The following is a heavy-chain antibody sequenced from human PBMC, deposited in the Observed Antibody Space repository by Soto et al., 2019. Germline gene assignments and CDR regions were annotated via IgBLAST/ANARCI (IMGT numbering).Heavy chain of an antibody. V-gene: IGHV4-39*01. CDR2: IYYSGST. Sequence: SETLSLTCTVSGGSISSSSYYWGWIRQPPGKGLEWIGSIYYSGSTYYNPSLKSRVTISVDTSKNQFSLKLSSVTAADTAVYYCARLHLRRDGYNSAFDYWGQGTLVTVSS. D-gene: IGHD5-12*01. CDR3: ARLHLRRDGYNSAFDY. J-gene: IGHJ4*02. CDR1: GGSISSSSYY.